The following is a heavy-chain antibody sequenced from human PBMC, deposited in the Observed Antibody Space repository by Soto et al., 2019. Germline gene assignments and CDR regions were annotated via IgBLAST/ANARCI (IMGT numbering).Heavy chain of an antibody. V-gene: IGHV1-2*04. J-gene: IGHJ3*02. CDR2: INPNSGGT. D-gene: IGHD3-3*01. CDR3: ARASLRITIFGVVIDSNDAFDI. CDR1: GYTFTGYY. Sequence: QVQLVQSGAEVKKPGASVKVSCKASGYTFTGYYMHWVRQAPGQGLEWMGWINPNSGGTNYAQKFQGWVTMTRDTYISTAYMELSRLRSDDTAVYYCARASLRITIFGVVIDSNDAFDIWGQGTMVTVSS.